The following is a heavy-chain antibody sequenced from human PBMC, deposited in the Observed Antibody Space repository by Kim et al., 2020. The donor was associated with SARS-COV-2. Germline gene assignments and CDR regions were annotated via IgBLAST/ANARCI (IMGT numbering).Heavy chain of an antibody. CDR1: GGSFSGYY. J-gene: IGHJ6*02. V-gene: IGHV4-34*01. D-gene: IGHD1-26*01. CDR2: INHSGST. Sequence: SETMSLTCAVYGGSFSGYYWSWIRQPPGKGLEWIGEINHSGSTNYNPSLKSRVTISVDTSKNQFSLKLSSVTAADTAVYYCARGRWEPQGGMDVWGQGTTVTVSS. CDR3: ARGRWEPQGGMDV.